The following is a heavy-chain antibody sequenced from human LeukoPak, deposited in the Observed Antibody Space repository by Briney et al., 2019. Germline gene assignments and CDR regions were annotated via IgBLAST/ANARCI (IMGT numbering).Heavy chain of an antibody. CDR2: ISWNSGSI. CDR1: GFTFDDYA. D-gene: IGHD3-10*01. J-gene: IGHJ4*02. CDR3: AKDIVVRGPLNGGHDY. Sequence: GRSLRLSCAASGFTFDDYAMHWVREAPGKGLEWVSGISWNSGSIGYADSVKGRFTISRDNAKNSLYLQMNSLRAEDTALYYCAKDIVVRGPLNGGHDYWGQGTLVTVSS. V-gene: IGHV3-9*01.